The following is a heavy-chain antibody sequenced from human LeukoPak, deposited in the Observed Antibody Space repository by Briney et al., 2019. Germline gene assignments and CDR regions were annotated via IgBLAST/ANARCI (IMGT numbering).Heavy chain of an antibody. D-gene: IGHD3-3*01. Sequence: PSETLSLTCAVYGGSFSGYYWSWIRQPPGKGLEWIGEINHSGSTNYNPSLKSRVTISVDTSKNQFSLKLSSVTAADTAVYYCVRWYTYYDFWSGYYQGYFDYWGQGTLVTVSS. CDR1: GGSFSGYY. J-gene: IGHJ4*02. V-gene: IGHV4-34*01. CDR2: INHSGST. CDR3: VRWYTYYDFWSGYYQGYFDY.